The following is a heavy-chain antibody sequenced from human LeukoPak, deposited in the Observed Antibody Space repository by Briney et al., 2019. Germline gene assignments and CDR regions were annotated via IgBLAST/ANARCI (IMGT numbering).Heavy chain of an antibody. Sequence: PGGSLRLSCAASGFTVSSNYMSWVRQAPGKGLEWVSVIYSGGSTYYADSVKGRFTISRDNSKNTLYLQMNSLGAEDTAVYYCAREISGWCLVGNDAFDIWGQGTMVTVSS. V-gene: IGHV3-66*01. J-gene: IGHJ3*02. CDR1: GFTVSSNY. CDR3: AREISGWCLVGNDAFDI. CDR2: IYSGGST. D-gene: IGHD6-19*01.